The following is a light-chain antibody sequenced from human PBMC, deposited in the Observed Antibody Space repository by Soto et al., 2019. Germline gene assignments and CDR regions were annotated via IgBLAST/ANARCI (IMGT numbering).Light chain of an antibody. J-gene: IGKJ3*01. CDR3: QQYGSSPLT. CDR1: QSVSSSY. V-gene: IGKV3-20*01. Sequence: EIVLTQSPGTLSLSPGERATLSCRASQSVSSSYLAWYQQKPGPAPRLLIYGASSRATGIPDGFSGSGSGTEFTLTISRLEPEDFSVYYYQQYGSSPLTFGPGTKVDIK. CDR2: GAS.